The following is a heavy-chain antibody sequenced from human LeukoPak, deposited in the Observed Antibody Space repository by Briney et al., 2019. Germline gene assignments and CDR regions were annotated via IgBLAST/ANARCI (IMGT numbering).Heavy chain of an antibody. CDR3: ATAGEALAYCGGDCYWPFDY. J-gene: IGHJ4*02. Sequence: ASVKVSCKVSGYTLTELSMHWVRQAPGKGLEWMGGFDPEDGETIYAQKFQGRVTMTEDTSTDTAYMELSSLRSEDTAVYCCATAGEALAYCGGDCYWPFDYWGQGTLVTVSS. V-gene: IGHV1-24*01. CDR1: GYTLTELS. CDR2: FDPEDGET. D-gene: IGHD2-21*02.